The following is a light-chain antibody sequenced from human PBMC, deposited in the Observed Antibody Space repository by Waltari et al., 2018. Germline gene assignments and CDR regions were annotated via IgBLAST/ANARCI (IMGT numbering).Light chain of an antibody. Sequence: SYELTQTPSMSVSPGQTAIITCSGNNLGNKYVSWYHQKPGQSPLMLIYKDNLRPAGIHARCSSSNSGNTATLTISGTQATDDGDFYCQAWDNIVVFGGGTKLTVL. CDR3: QAWDNIVV. J-gene: IGLJ2*01. CDR2: KDN. CDR1: NLGNKY. V-gene: IGLV3-1*01.